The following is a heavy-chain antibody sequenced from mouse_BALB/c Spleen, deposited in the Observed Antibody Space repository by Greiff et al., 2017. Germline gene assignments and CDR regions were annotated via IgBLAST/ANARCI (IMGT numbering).Heavy chain of an antibody. D-gene: IGHD2-4*01. Sequence: QVQLQQPGAELVKPGAPVKLSCKASGYTFTSYWMNWVKQRPGRGLEWIGRIDPSDSETHYNQKFKDKATLTVDKSSSTAYIQLSSLTSEDSAVYYCASSTMITTGAMDYWGQGTSVTVSS. CDR2: IDPSDSET. CDR3: ASSTMITTGAMDY. CDR1: GYTFTSYW. V-gene: IGHV1-69*02. J-gene: IGHJ4*01.